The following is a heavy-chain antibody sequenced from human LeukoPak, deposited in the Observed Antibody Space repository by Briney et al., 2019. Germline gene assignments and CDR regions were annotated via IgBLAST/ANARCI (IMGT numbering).Heavy chain of an antibody. Sequence: SETLSLTCTASGGSISSYYWSWIRQPPGKGLEWIGYIYYSGSTNYNPSLKSRVTISVDTSKNQFSLKLSSVTAADTAVYYCASLPSSGWSYFDYWGQGTLVTVSS. D-gene: IGHD6-19*01. CDR2: IYYSGST. J-gene: IGHJ4*02. CDR1: GGSISSYY. CDR3: ASLPSSGWSYFDY. V-gene: IGHV4-59*08.